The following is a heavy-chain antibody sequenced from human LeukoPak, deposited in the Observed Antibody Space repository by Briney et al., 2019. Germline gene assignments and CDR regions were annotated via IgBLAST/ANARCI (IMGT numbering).Heavy chain of an antibody. D-gene: IGHD3-9*01. CDR3: ARGNILTGYCFDF. J-gene: IGHJ4*02. V-gene: IGHV4-34*01. CDR1: GGSITGYY. Sequence: SETLSLTCAVYGGSITGYYWSWIRQTPGRGLEGVGEIHYTGATSYNPSLKRRATISKDTSKKQFSLRLSSVTAADTAVYYCARGNILTGYCFDFCGQGALVTVSS. CDR2: IHYTGAT.